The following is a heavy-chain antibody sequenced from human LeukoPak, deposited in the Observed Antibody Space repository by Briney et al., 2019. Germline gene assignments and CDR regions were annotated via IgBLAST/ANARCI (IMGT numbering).Heavy chain of an antibody. CDR1: GGTFSSYA. CDR3: ASALEMATIDRDPNQFDP. CDR2: IIPIFGTA. V-gene: IGHV1-69*13. D-gene: IGHD5-24*01. J-gene: IGHJ5*02. Sequence: ASVKVSCKASGGTFSSYAISWVRQAPGQGLEWMGGIIPIFGTANYAQKFQGRVTITADESTSTAYMELSSLRSEDTAVYYCASALEMATIDRDPNQFDPWGQGTLVTVSS.